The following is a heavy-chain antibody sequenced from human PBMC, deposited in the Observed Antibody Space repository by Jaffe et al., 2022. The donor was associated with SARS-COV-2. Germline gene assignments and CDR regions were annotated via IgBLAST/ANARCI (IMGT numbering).Heavy chain of an antibody. CDR2: ISSSSSTI. CDR3: ARTHSDSSRLFDY. D-gene: IGHD6-6*01. CDR1: GFTFNTYN. Sequence: EVQLVESGGGLVQPGGSLRLSCAASGFTFNTYNMNWVRQAPGKGLEWISYISSSSSTIYYADSVKGRFTISRDKAENSLYLQMHSLRDEDTGVYYCARTHSDSSRLFDYWGQGTLVTVSS. V-gene: IGHV3-48*02. J-gene: IGHJ4*02.